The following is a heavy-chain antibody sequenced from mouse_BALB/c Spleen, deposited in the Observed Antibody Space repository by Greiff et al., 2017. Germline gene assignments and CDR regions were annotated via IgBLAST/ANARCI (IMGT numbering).Heavy chain of an antibody. D-gene: IGHD3-3*01. CDR2: ISSGSSTI. V-gene: IGHV5-17*02. CDR3: ARSPKAGAMDY. J-gene: IGHJ4*01. Sequence: EVQLVESGGGLVQPGGSRKLSCAASGLTFSSFGMHWVRQAPEKGLEWVAYISSGSSTIYYADTVKGRFTISRDNPKNTLFLQMTSLRSEDTAMYYCARSPKAGAMDYWGQGTSVTVSS. CDR1: GLTFSSFG.